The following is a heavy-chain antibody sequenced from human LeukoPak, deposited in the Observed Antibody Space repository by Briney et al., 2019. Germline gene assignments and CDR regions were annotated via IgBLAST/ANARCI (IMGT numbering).Heavy chain of an antibody. V-gene: IGHV1-46*01. D-gene: IGHD2-21*01. CDR2: INPSGGST. Sequence: ASVKVSCKASGYTFINYYMHWVRQAPGQGLEWMGVINPSGGSTSYAQKFQGRVTMTRDTSTSTVYMELSSLRSEDTAVYYCARDESTSILWWWGQGTLVTVSS. J-gene: IGHJ1*01. CDR1: GYTFINYY. CDR3: ARDESTSILWW.